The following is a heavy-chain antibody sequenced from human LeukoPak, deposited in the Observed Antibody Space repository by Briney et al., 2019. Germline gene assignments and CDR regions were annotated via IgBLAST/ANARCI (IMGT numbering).Heavy chain of an antibody. CDR1: GFRFSSYA. Sequence: GGSLRLSCAASGFRFSSYAMSWVRQAPGKGLEWVSDINGSGDRTYYADSVKGRFTISRENSKNTLYLQMKSLRAEDTAVYYCATTAYSSRNYWGQGTLVTVSS. CDR2: INGSGDRT. J-gene: IGHJ4*02. CDR3: ATTAYSSRNY. D-gene: IGHD6-13*01. V-gene: IGHV3-23*01.